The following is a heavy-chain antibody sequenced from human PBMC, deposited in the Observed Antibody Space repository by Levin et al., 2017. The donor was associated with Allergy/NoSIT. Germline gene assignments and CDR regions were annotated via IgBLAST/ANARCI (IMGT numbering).Heavy chain of an antibody. CDR3: ARVPPHDFEGY. CDR1: GDTLSSYA. J-gene: IGHJ4*02. V-gene: IGHV1-69*01. Sequence: VKVSCKASGDTLSSYAISWVRQAPGQGLEWMGGVIPILGTTIYAQKFQGRVTITADESTSTAFMELSSLRSNDTAVYYCARVPPHDFEGYWGQGTLVTVSS. D-gene: IGHD2-21*02. CDR2: VIPILGTT.